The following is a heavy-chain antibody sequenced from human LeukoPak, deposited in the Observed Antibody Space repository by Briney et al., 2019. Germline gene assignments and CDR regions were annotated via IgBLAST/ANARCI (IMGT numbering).Heavy chain of an antibody. J-gene: IGHJ4*02. V-gene: IGHV3-30*03. CDR3: AIDFYGD. CDR1: GVTFSSYG. Sequence: GGSLRLSCAASGVTFSSYGMHWVRQAPGKGLEWVAVISYDGNNKYYEDSVKGRFTISRDNSKNTLYLQMNSLRVEGTAVYHCAIDFYGDWGQGTLVTVSS. CDR2: ISYDGNNK. D-gene: IGHD4-17*01.